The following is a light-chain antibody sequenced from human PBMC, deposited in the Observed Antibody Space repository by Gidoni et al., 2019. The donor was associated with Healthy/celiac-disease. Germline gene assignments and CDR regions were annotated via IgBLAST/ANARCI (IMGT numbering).Light chain of an antibody. CDR3: QQYDNLPLT. CDR2: DAP. Sequence: DIQMTQSPSSLSASVGDRVTITCQASQDISNYLNWYQQKPGKAPKLLISDAPNLETGVPSRFSGSGSGTDFTFTISSLQPEDIATYYCQQYDNLPLTFGGGTKVEIK. CDR1: QDISNY. J-gene: IGKJ4*01. V-gene: IGKV1-33*01.